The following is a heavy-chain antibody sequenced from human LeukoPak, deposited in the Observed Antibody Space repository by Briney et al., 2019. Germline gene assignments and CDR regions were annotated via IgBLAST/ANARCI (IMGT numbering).Heavy chain of an antibody. V-gene: IGHV3-23*01. Sequence: ETLSLTCTVSGGSISSGGYYWSWVRQAPGKGLEWVSAISGSGGSTYYADSVKGRFAISRDNSKNTLYLQMNSLRAEDTAVYYCARQEYGDYWGQGTLVTVSS. D-gene: IGHD2/OR15-2a*01. CDR3: ARQEYGDY. CDR1: GGSISSGGYY. J-gene: IGHJ4*02. CDR2: ISGSGGST.